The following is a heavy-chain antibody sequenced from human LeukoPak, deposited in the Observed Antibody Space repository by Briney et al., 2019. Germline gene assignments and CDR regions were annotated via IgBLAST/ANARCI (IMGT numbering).Heavy chain of an antibody. CDR2: INYSGNR. Sequence: PSETLSLTCTVSGVFISDSHYYWPWIRQPPEKGLEWIGMINYSGNRQYNPSLWRRATISVDTSTNQFSLNLNSVTAADTAVYCCARGYDYWGQGTLVAVSS. D-gene: IGHD3-22*01. CDR3: ARGYDY. V-gene: IGHV4-39*01. CDR1: GVFISDSHYY. J-gene: IGHJ4*02.